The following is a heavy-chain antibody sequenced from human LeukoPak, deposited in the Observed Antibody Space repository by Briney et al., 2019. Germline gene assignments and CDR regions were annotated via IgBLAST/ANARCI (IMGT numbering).Heavy chain of an antibody. D-gene: IGHD3-22*01. CDR3: ATCPITMIRSVGRFDP. Sequence: ASVKVSCKASGGTNVAISWVRQAPGHELEWMGGIITHFGTPDYSQKFQGRVTMTEDTSTDTAYMELSGLRSEDTAVYYCATCPITMIRSVGRFDPWGQGTLVTVSS. CDR2: IITHFGTP. CDR1: GGTNVA. J-gene: IGHJ5*02. V-gene: IGHV1-69*06.